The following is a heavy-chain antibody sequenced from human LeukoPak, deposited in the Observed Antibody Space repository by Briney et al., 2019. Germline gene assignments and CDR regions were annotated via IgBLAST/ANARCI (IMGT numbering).Heavy chain of an antibody. CDR1: GFTFSSYG. J-gene: IGHJ4*02. CDR2: IRYDGSNK. Sequence: GGSLRLSCAASGFTFSSYGMHWVRQAPGKGLEWVAFIRYDGSNKYYADSVKGRFTISRDNTENSLYLQMNSLRAEDTAVYYCATTVTTFRDYWGQGTLVTVSS. CDR3: ATTVTTFRDY. V-gene: IGHV3-30*02. D-gene: IGHD4-17*01.